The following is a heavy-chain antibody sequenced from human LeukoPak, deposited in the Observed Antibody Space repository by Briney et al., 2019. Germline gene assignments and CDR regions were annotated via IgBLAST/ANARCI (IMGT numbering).Heavy chain of an antibody. Sequence: SETLSLTCTVSGGSISGTYYYWSWIRQPAGTGLEWIGRIYTSEGTYYNPSLKSRVTISLDTSKNQFSLKLNSVTAADTAVYYCAREGIGANWFDPWGQGTLVTVSS. CDR1: GGSISGTYYY. J-gene: IGHJ5*02. CDR2: IYTSEGT. CDR3: AREGIGANWFDP. V-gene: IGHV4-61*02. D-gene: IGHD1-26*01.